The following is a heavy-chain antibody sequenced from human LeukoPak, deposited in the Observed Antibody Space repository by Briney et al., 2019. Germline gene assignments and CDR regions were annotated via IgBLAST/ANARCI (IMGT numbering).Heavy chain of an antibody. CDR3: AKGPLRGTAAAIDY. Sequence: GKSLRLSCAASGFTLNNYGMHWVRQAPGKGLEWVAVISYDGRNIHYPDSVKGRFTISRDISTDTLWLQMDSLRTEDTAVYYCAKGPLRGTAAAIDYWGRGTLVTVSS. CDR2: ISYDGRNI. V-gene: IGHV3-30*18. D-gene: IGHD2-2*01. J-gene: IGHJ4*02. CDR1: GFTLNNYG.